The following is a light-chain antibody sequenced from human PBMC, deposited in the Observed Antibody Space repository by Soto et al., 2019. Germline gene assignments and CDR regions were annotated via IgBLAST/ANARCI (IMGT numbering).Light chain of an antibody. J-gene: IGKJ4*01. Sequence: DIQMTQSPSTLSASIGDTVTISCRASQSIYKWLAWYQQKPQKAPKVLIFAAAGLESGVSSRFRGSGSGTEFTLTISGLQPDDLATYYCQQYNSFPLTFGGGTTVEL. CDR1: QSIYKW. CDR3: QQYNSFPLT. V-gene: IGKV1-5*01. CDR2: AAA.